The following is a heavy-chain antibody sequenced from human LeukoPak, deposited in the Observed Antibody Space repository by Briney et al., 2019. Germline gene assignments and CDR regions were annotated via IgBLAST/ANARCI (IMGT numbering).Heavy chain of an antibody. Sequence: ASVKVSCKASGYTFTSYYMHWVRQAPGQGLEWMGIINPSGGSTSYAQKFQGRVTMTRDTSTSTVYMELSSLRSEDTAVYYCARDQTGIAAAGSFDYWGQGTLVTVSS. CDR3: ARDQTGIAAAGSFDY. CDR2: INPSGGST. D-gene: IGHD6-13*01. CDR1: GYTFTSYY. J-gene: IGHJ4*02. V-gene: IGHV1-46*01.